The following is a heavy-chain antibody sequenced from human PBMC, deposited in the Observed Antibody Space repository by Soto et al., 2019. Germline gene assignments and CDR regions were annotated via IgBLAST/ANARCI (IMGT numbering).Heavy chain of an antibody. J-gene: IGHJ4*02. CDR2: MNPNSGNT. CDR1: GYTFTSYD. V-gene: IGHV1-8*01. D-gene: IGHD1-26*01. CDR3: SRAIVGATGGAY. Sequence: ASVKVSCKASGYTFTSYDINWVRQATGQGLEWMGWMNPNSGNTGYAQKFQGRVTMTRNTSISTAYMELSSLRSEDTAVYYCSRAIVGATGGAYWGKGTLVTVSS.